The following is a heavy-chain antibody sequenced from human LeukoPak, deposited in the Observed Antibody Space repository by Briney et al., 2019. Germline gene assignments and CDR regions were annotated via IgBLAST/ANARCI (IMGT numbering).Heavy chain of an antibody. Sequence: ASVKVSCRASGYTFTSYDINWVRQATGQGLEWMGWMNPNSGNTGYAQKFQGRVTMTRNTSISTAYMERSSLRSEDTAVYYCARAKDYGDHNYYYGMDVWGKGTTVTVSS. CDR1: GYTFTSYD. CDR3: ARAKDYGDHNYYYGMDV. J-gene: IGHJ6*04. V-gene: IGHV1-8*01. CDR2: MNPNSGNT. D-gene: IGHD4-17*01.